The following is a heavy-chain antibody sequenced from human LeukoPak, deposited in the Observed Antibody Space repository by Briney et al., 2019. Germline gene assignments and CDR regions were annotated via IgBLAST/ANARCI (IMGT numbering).Heavy chain of an antibody. D-gene: IGHD6-25*01. CDR1: GFTFTTYW. Sequence: PGGSLRLSCAASGFTFTTYWMSWVRQAPGKGLEWVAIVNQGATQKYYVDSVKGRFTISRDNAKNSLYLQMNSLRAEDTAVYYCARVAEAAAFDSWGQGTLVTVSS. CDR3: ARVAEAAAFDS. J-gene: IGHJ4*02. V-gene: IGHV3-7*01. CDR2: VNQGATQK.